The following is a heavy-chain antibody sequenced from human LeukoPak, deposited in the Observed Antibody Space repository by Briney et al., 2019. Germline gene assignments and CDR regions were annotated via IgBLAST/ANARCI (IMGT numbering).Heavy chain of an antibody. CDR1: GFTVSSNY. CDR3: ARGPNLGKASGWFDYYYYYGMDV. D-gene: IGHD6-19*01. J-gene: IGHJ6*02. Sequence: GGSLRLSCAASGFTVSSNYMSWVRQAPGKGLEWVSVIYSGGSTYYADSVKGRYTISRDNSKNTLYLQMNSLRAEDTAVYYCARGPNLGKASGWFDYYYYYGMDVWGQGTTVTVSS. V-gene: IGHV3-53*01. CDR2: IYSGGST.